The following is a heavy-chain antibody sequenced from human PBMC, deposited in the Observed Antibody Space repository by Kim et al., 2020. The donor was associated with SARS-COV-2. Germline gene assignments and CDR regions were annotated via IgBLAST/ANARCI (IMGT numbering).Heavy chain of an antibody. D-gene: IGHD2-15*01. CDR3: ARECSGGSCYSGGFDP. J-gene: IGHJ5*02. Sequence: VKGRFTSSRDKAKQSLYLQMNSLRAEDTAVYYCARECSGGSCYSGGFDPWGQGTLVTVSS. V-gene: IGHV3-11*06.